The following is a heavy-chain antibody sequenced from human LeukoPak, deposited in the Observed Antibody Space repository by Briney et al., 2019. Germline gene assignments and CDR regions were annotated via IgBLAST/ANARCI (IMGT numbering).Heavy chain of an antibody. V-gene: IGHV3-73*01. CDR3: TRQRPQTGSLDY. J-gene: IGHJ4*02. D-gene: IGHD1-26*01. CDR2: VRDKTNSYAT. Sequence: GGSLKLSCAASGFTFSDSSMHWVRQASGKGLEWVGRVRDKTNSYATGYGESVKGRFIISRDDSKNTAYLEMSSLRVEDTAVYYCTRQRPQTGSLDYWGQGALVTVPS. CDR1: GFTFSDSS.